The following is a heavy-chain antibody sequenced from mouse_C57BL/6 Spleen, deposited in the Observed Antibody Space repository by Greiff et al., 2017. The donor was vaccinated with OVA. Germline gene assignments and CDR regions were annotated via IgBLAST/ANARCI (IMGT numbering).Heavy chain of an antibody. D-gene: IGHD2-1*01. V-gene: IGHV3-1*01. Sequence: EVQRVESGPGMVKPSQSLSLTCTVTGYSITSGYDWHWIRHFPGNKLEWMGYISYSGSTNYNPSLKSRISITHDTSKNHFFLKLNSVTTEDTATYYCARGGNYEEGFAYWGQGTLVTVSA. CDR1: GYSITSGYD. CDR2: ISYSGST. J-gene: IGHJ3*01. CDR3: ARGGNYEEGFAY.